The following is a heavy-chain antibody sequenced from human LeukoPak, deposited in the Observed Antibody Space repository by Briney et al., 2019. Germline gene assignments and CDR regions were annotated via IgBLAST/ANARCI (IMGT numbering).Heavy chain of an antibody. CDR2: IYSSGST. Sequence: SETLSLTCTVSGGSISSYYWSWIRQPAGKGQEWIGRIYSSGSTNYNPSLKSRVTMSVDTSKKQFSLKLSSVTAADTAVYYCARGLGAVAGTRASDYWGQGTLVTVSS. D-gene: IGHD6-19*01. J-gene: IGHJ4*02. V-gene: IGHV4-4*07. CDR3: ARGLGAVAGTRASDY. CDR1: GGSISSYY.